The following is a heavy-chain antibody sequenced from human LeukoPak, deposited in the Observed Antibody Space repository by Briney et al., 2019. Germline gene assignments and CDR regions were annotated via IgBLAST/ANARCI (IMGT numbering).Heavy chain of an antibody. CDR3: ARPQWLVPGYYFDY. CDR1: GGSFSGYY. J-gene: IGHJ4*02. Sequence: SETLSLTCAVYGGSFSGYYWSWIRQPPGKGLEWIGEINHSGSTNYNPSLKSRVTISVDTSKNQFSLKLSSVTAADTAVYYCARPQWLVPGYYFDYWGQGTLVTVSS. D-gene: IGHD6-19*01. V-gene: IGHV4-34*01. CDR2: INHSGST.